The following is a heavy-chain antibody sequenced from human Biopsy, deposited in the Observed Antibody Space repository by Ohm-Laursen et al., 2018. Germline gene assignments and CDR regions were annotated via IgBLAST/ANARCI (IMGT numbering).Heavy chain of an antibody. CDR3: ARTPILIVSAGLVYRHRRHLQGMDV. CDR2: VDWDDYK. V-gene: IGHV2-70*11. D-gene: IGHD6-13*01. Sequence: TQTLTLTCSFSGYSLSARGMCVSWIRQAPGKALEWLARVDWDDYKDYSASLQTKLSISKDTSNDQVVLTVNNVDPADTATYYCARTPILIVSAGLVYRHRRHLQGMDVWGQGIAVTVS. J-gene: IGHJ6*02. CDR1: GYSLSARGMC.